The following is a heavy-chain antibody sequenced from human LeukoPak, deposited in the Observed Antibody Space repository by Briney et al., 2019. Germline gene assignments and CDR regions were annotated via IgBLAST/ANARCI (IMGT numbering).Heavy chain of an antibody. CDR2: IYYSGST. J-gene: IGHJ4*02. CDR1: GGSISSYY. Sequence: PSETLSLTCTVSGGSISSYYWSWIRQPPGKGLEWIGYIYYSGSTNYNPSLKGRVTISVDTSKSQFSLKLSSVTAADTAVYYCARGHDYLDYWGQGTLVTVSS. CDR3: ARGHDYLDY. V-gene: IGHV4-59*01.